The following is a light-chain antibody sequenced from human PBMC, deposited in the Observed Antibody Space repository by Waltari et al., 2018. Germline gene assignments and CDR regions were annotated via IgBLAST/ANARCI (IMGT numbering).Light chain of an antibody. CDR1: RSNIGSNT. V-gene: IGLV1-44*01. CDR3: SAWDDSLNVWV. CDR2: GNN. J-gene: IGLJ3*02. Sequence: QSVLTQPPSASETPGQRVAISCSGSRSNIGSNTVNWYQQLPGTAPTLLIYGNNQRPSGVTDRFSGSKSGTSASLAISGLQSEDEADYFCSAWDDSLNVWVFGGGTKLTVL.